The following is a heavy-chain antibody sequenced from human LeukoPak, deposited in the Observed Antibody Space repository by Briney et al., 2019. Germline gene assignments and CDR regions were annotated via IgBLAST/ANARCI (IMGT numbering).Heavy chain of an antibody. J-gene: IGHJ4*02. Sequence: ASVKVSCKASGYTFTSFYFTWVRQAPGQGPESLGWISAYNGKTDYAQKVQGRVIMTTETSTSTASMELRSLTYDDTAVYWCARAVSDWPPYIDYWGQGTLVTVSS. CDR3: ARAVSDWPPYIDY. V-gene: IGHV1-18*01. CDR2: ISAYNGKT. D-gene: IGHD3-9*01. CDR1: GYTFTSFY.